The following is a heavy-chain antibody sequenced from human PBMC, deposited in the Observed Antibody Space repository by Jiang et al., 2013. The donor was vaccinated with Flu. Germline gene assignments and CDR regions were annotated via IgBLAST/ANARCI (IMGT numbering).Heavy chain of an antibody. CDR1: GFTFSSYA. J-gene: IGHJ4*02. CDR2: ISGSGGST. D-gene: IGHD3-10*01. V-gene: IGHV3-23*01. Sequence: VQLLESGGGLVRPGGSLRLSCAASGFTFSSYAMNWVRRAPGKGLEWVSAISGSGGSTTYADSVKGRFTISRDNSKNTLYLQMNSLRAEDTAVYYCAKDKMLRGGKGLDYVGQGTLVTVSS. CDR3: AKDKMLRGGKGLDY.